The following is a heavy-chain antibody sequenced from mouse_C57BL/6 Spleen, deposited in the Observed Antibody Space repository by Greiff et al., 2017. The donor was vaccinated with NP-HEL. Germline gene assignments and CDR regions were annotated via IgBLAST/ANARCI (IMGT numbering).Heavy chain of an antibody. CDR1: GFTFSSYG. CDR2: ISSGGSYT. Sequence: EVQLVESGGDLVKPGGSLKLSCAASGFTFSSYGMSWVRQTPDKRLEWVATISSGGSYTYYPDSVKGRFTISRDNAKNTLYLQMSSLKSEDTAMYYWARQGSSGYVFAYWGQGTLVTVSA. V-gene: IGHV5-6*01. D-gene: IGHD3-2*02. J-gene: IGHJ3*01. CDR3: ARQGSSGYVFAY.